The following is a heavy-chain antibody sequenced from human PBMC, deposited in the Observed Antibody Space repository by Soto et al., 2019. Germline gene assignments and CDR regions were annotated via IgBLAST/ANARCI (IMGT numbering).Heavy chain of an antibody. CDR2: LFSGGSS. J-gene: IGHJ5*01. CDR1: GFTVSSGY. D-gene: IGHD6-19*01. Sequence: PGGSLRLSCAASGFTVSSGYMAWVRQAPGKGLEWISVLFSGGSSYYADSVKGRFTISRDNSKNTLSLEMSSLRLEDTAVYFCAPDTSSSGWYDFWGQGTLVTVSS. CDR3: APDTSSSGWYDF. V-gene: IGHV3-53*05.